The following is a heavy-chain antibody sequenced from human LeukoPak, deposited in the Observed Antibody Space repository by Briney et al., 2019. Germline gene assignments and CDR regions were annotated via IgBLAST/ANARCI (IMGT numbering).Heavy chain of an antibody. CDR2: IYYSGST. CDR3: ARQIERTVFDY. CDR1: GGSISSSSYY. Sequence: SETLSLTCTVSGGSISSSSYYWGWIRQPPGKGLEWIGYIYYSGSTNYNPSLKSRVTISVDTSKNQFSLKLSSVTAADTAVYYCARQIERTVFDYWGQGTLVTVSS. V-gene: IGHV4-61*05. D-gene: IGHD1-14*01. J-gene: IGHJ4*02.